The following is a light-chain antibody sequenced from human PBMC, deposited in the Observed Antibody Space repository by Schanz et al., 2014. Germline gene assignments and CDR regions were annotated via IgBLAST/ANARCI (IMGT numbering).Light chain of an antibody. CDR2: DVS. J-gene: IGLJ3*02. Sequence: QSVLTQPASVSGSPGQSITISCTGTASDVGGYNYVSWYQQHPGKAPKLMIYDVSNRPSGVSNRFSGYKSGTSASLAISGLRSEDEADYYCAAWDDSLSGHGVFGGGTKVTVL. CDR1: ASDVGGYNY. V-gene: IGLV2-14*01. CDR3: AAWDDSLSGHGV.